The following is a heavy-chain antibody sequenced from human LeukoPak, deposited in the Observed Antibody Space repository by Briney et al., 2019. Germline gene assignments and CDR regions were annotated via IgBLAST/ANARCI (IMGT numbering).Heavy chain of an antibody. J-gene: IGHJ5*02. V-gene: IGHV1-69*13. CDR3: ARDCSGGSCYWADWFDP. Sequence: SVKVSCKASGGTFSSYAISWVRQAPGQGLEWMGGIIPIFGTANYAQKFQGRVTITADESTSTAYMELTSLRSEDTAVYYCARDCSGGSCYWADWFDPWGQGTLVTVSS. D-gene: IGHD2-15*01. CDR1: GGTFSSYA. CDR2: IIPIFGTA.